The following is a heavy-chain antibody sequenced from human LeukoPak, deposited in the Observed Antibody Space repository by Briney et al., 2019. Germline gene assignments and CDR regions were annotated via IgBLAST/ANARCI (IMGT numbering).Heavy chain of an antibody. Sequence: ASVKVSCKASGYTFTGYYMHWVRQAPGQGLEWMGWINPNSGGTNYAQKFQGRVTMTRDTSISTAYMELTRLRSDDTAVYFCARGSDYDDYFYMDFWGKGTTVTVSS. V-gene: IGHV1-2*02. CDR3: ARGSDYDDYFYMDF. J-gene: IGHJ6*03. CDR1: GYTFTGYY. CDR2: INPNSGGT.